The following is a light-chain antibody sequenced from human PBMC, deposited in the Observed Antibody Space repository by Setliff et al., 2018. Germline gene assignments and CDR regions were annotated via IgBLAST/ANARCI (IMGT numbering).Light chain of an antibody. CDR1: SSDVGGYNY. Sequence: QSVLTQPASVSGSPGQSITISCTGTSSDVGGYNYVSWYQQHPGKAPKLMIYDVSNRPSGVSNRFSGSKSGNTASPTISGLQAEDEADYYCSSYTGTYVFGSGTKVTVL. CDR3: SSYTGTYV. CDR2: DVS. J-gene: IGLJ1*01. V-gene: IGLV2-14*03.